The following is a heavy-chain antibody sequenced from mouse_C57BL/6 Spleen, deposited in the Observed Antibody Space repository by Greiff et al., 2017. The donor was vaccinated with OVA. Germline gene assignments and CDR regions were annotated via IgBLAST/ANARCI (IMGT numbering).Heavy chain of an antibody. CDR2: IRSDGST. CDR3: ARGGYFDY. Sequence: ESGPGLVKPSQSLSLTCSATGYSITSGYYCNWIRQFPRNNLEWMGYIRSDGSTNYNPSLKDRITITRDTSKSQFFLKLNSVTTEDTATYYCARGGYFDYWGQGTTLTVSS. V-gene: IGHV3-6*01. J-gene: IGHJ2*01. CDR1: GYSITSGYY.